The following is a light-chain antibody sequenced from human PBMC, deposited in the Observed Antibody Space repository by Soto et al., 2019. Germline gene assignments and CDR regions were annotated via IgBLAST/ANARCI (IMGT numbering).Light chain of an antibody. V-gene: IGKV2-28*01. J-gene: IGKJ5*01. Sequence: DIVMTQSPLSLPVTPGEPASISCRSSQSLLHSNVYNYLDWYLQKPGHSPQLLIYLGSNRASGVPDRFSSSGSGTDFTLKISRVEAEDVGVYYCMQALQTPITFGQGTGLEIK. CDR2: LGS. CDR3: MQALQTPIT. CDR1: QSLLHSNVYNY.